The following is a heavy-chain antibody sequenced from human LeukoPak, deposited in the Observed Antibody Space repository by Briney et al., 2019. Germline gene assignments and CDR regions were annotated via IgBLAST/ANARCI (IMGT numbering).Heavy chain of an antibody. D-gene: IGHD2-2*01. CDR2: ISAYNGKT. CDR1: GYTFTSYG. V-gene: IGHV1-18*01. J-gene: IGHJ6*02. CDR3: AREDIVVVSAARDYYYYYGMDV. Sequence: ASVKVSCKASGYTFTSYGISWVRQAPGQGLEWMGWISAYNGKTNYAQKLQGRVTMTTDTSTSTAYMELRSLRSDDTAVYYCAREDIVVVSAARDYYYYYGMDVWGQGTTVTVSS.